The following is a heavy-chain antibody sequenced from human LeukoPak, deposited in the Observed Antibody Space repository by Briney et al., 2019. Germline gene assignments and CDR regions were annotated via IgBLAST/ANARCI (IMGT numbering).Heavy chain of an antibody. CDR3: AKAHGGSYHSGID. D-gene: IGHD1-26*01. V-gene: IGHV3-23*01. CDR1: GFTFTSYA. CDR2: ISGSGGST. J-gene: IGHJ4*02. Sequence: TGGSLRLSCAASGFTFTSYAMNWVRQAPGKGLEWVSGISGSGGSTYYADSVKGRFSISRDNFKNTLYLQLNSLRVEDTAVYYCAKAHGGSYHSGIDWGQGTLVIVSS.